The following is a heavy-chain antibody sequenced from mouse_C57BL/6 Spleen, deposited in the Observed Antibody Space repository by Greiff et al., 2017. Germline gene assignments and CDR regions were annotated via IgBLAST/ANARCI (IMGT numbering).Heavy chain of an antibody. D-gene: IGHD2-4*01. CDR1: GYTFTNYW. CDR3: ARGAGLRRGDYYAMDY. V-gene: IGHV1-63*01. J-gene: IGHJ4*01. CDR2: IYPGGGYT. Sequence: VQLQESGAELVRPGTSVKMSCKASGYTFTNYWIGWAKQRPGHGLEWIGDIYPGGGYTNYTEKLKGKATMTADNSSRSAYMQFSSLTSEDSAIDYCARGAGLRRGDYYAMDYWGQGTSVTVSS.